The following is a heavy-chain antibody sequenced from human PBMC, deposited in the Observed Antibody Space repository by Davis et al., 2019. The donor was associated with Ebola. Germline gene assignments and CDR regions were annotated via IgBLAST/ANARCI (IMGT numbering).Heavy chain of an antibody. CDR1: GFTFSSYG. Sequence: PGGSLRLSCAASGFTFSSYGMHWVRQAPGKGLEWVAVIWYDGSNKYYADSVKGRFTISRDNSKNTLYLQMNSLRAEDTAVYYCARSEGSYIRGVYYYGMDVWGQGTTVTVSS. V-gene: IGHV3-33*08. J-gene: IGHJ6*02. CDR2: IWYDGSNK. D-gene: IGHD3-10*01. CDR3: ARSEGSYIRGVYYYGMDV.